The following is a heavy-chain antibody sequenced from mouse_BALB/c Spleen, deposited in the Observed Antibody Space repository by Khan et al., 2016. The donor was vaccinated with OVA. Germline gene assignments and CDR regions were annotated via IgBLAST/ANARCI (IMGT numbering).Heavy chain of an antibody. CDR1: GYSFTGYF. J-gene: IGHJ2*01. Sequence: VHVKQSGPELVKPGASVKISCKASGYSFTGYFMNWVMQSHGKSLEWIGRINPHVGETLFNPKFKGKATLTVDESSSTAHMELRRLASEDSAVYYCARVYRSDFDYWGQGTTLTVSS. D-gene: IGHD1-1*01. V-gene: IGHV1-20*02. CDR3: ARVYRSDFDY. CDR2: INPHVGET.